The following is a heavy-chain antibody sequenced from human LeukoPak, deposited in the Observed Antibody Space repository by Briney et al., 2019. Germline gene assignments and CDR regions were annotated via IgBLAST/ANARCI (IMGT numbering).Heavy chain of an antibody. V-gene: IGHV3-74*01. CDR3: ARATLTGSSARPADY. Sequence: GGSLRLSCAASGFTFNNYWMHWVRQAPGKGLVWVSRIKSDGTGTSYAGSVKGRFTISRDNAKNTLFLQMNSLRAEDTAVYYCARATLTGSSARPADYWGQGTLVTVSS. D-gene: IGHD3-9*01. J-gene: IGHJ4*02. CDR2: IKSDGTGT. CDR1: GFTFNNYW.